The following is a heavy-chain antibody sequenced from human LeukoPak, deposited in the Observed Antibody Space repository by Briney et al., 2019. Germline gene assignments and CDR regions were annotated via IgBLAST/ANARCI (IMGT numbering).Heavy chain of an antibody. D-gene: IGHD1-26*01. CDR1: GGTFSSYA. V-gene: IGHV1-46*01. CDR2: VNPSAGSA. CDR3: ARDIGTDAFDI. J-gene: IGHJ3*02. Sequence: APVKVSCKASGGTFSSYAISWVRQAPGQGLEWMGIVNPSAGSATYAQKFQGRVTMTRDTSTTTVYMELSSLRSEDTAVYYCARDIGTDAFDIWGQGTMVTVSS.